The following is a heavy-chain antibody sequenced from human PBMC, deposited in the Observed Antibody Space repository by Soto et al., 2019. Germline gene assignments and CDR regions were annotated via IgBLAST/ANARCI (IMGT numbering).Heavy chain of an antibody. Sequence: PSETLSLTCTVSGGSISSGGYYWSWIRQHPGKGLEWIGYIYYSGSTYYNPSLKSRVTISVDTSKNQFSLKLSSVTAADTAVYYCARGSIAAAGLFDYWGQGTLVTVSS. CDR3: ARGSIAAAGLFDY. D-gene: IGHD6-13*01. CDR1: GGSISSGGYY. V-gene: IGHV4-31*03. CDR2: IYYSGST. J-gene: IGHJ4*02.